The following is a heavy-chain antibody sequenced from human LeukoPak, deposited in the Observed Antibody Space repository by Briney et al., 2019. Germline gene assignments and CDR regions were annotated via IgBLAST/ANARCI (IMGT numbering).Heavy chain of an antibody. CDR1: GGSISSYY. V-gene: IGHV4-4*07. Sequence: PSETLSLTCTVSGGSISSYYWSWIRQPAGKGLEWIGRIYTSGRTNYNPSLKSRVTMSVDTAKNQFSLKLSSVTAADTALYYCARDRISSTWSPSWYFDLWGRGTLVTVSS. J-gene: IGHJ2*01. CDR2: IYTSGRT. CDR3: ARDRISSTWSPSWYFDL. D-gene: IGHD6-13*01.